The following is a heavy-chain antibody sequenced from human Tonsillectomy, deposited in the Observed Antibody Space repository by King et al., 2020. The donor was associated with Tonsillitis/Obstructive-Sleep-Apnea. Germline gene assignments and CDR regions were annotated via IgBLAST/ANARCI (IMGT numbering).Heavy chain of an antibody. CDR2: IRAYNGNT. J-gene: IGHJ6*03. Sequence: QLVQSVAEVKKPGASVKVSCKASVYIFINYGISWVRQAPGQGLEWMGWIRAYNGNTNYAQKRQGRMTMTTDTYTRTAYMELRRLRSDDTAVYYCARELRFLEWLPLMDVWGKGTTVTVSS. D-gene: IGHD3-3*01. CDR3: ARELRFLEWLPLMDV. CDR1: VYIFINYG. V-gene: IGHV1-18*01.